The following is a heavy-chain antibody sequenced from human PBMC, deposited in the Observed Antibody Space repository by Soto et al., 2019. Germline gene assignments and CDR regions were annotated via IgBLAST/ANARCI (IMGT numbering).Heavy chain of an antibody. Sequence: EVQLLESGGGLVQPGGSLRLSYAASGFTFSSYAMSWVRQAPGKGLEWVSAISGSGGSTYYADSVKGRFTISRDNSKNTLHLQMNSLRAEDTAVYYCAKDGLVAAMLLYYYYYMDVWGKGTTVTVSS. CDR2: ISGSGGST. CDR1: GFTFSSYA. V-gene: IGHV3-23*01. CDR3: AKDGLVAAMLLYYYYYMDV. J-gene: IGHJ6*03. D-gene: IGHD2-2*01.